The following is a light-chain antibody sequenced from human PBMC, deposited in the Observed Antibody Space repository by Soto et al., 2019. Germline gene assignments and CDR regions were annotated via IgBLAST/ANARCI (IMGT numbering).Light chain of an antibody. V-gene: IGKV3-20*01. CDR1: ESISNSY. J-gene: IGKJ1*01. Sequence: EIVLTQSPGTLSLSPGQSATLSCRASESISNSYLAWYQQKPGQAPRLLIYGVSRGAAGIPDRFSGGGSGTDFTLTISRLEPEEFAVYYCKQYARSPETFGQGTKVEIK. CDR3: KQYARSPET. CDR2: GVS.